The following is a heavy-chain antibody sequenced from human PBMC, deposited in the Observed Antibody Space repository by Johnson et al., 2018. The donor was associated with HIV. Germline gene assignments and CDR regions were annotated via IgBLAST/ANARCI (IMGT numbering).Heavy chain of an antibody. D-gene: IGHD3-10*01. J-gene: IGHJ3*02. CDR3: ARGYYYGSGSYYNSGAFDI. Sequence: MQLVESGGGLVQPGGSLRLSCAASEFTFSNYDMHWVRQATGKGLEWVSAIGSAGDTYYPGSVKGRFTISRENAKNSLYLQMNSLTAGDTAVYYCARGYYYGSGSYYNSGAFDIWGQGTMVTVSS. V-gene: IGHV3-13*01. CDR2: IGSAGDT. CDR1: EFTFSNYD.